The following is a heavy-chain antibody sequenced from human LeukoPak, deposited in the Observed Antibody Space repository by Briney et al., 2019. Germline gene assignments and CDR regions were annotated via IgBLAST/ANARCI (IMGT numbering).Heavy chain of an antibody. V-gene: IGHV4-34*01. Sequence: SETLSLTCAVYGGSFSGYYWSWIRQPPGKGLEWIGEINHSGSTNYNPSLKGRVTISVETSKNQFSPKLSSVTTADTAVYYCARGPWERTVWVSRLNYYGMDVWGQGTTVTVSS. D-gene: IGHD3-16*01. CDR2: INHSGST. CDR1: GGSFSGYY. CDR3: ARGPWERTVWVSRLNYYGMDV. J-gene: IGHJ6*02.